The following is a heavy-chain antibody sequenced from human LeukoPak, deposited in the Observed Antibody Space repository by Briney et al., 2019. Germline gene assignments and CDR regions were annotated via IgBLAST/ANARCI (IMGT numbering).Heavy chain of an antibody. D-gene: IGHD3-22*01. J-gene: IGHJ3*02. V-gene: IGHV3-53*01. CDR3: AILYDSSGYYAFDI. CDR1: GFIASSNY. CDR2: IYSGGST. Sequence: PGGSLRLSCTASGFIASSNYMSWVRQAPGKGLEWVSVIYSGGSTYYADSVKGRFTISRDNSKNTLYLQMNSLRAEDTAVYYCAILYDSSGYYAFDIWGQGTMVTVSS.